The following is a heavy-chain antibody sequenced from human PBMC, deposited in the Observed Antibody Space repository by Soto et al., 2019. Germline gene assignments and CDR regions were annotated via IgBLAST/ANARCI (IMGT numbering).Heavy chain of an antibody. CDR2: IWYDGSNK. CDR1: GFTFSSYG. CDR3: ARDKGRWGVLYYYYGMDV. Sequence: PGGARRLSCAASGFTFSSYGMQWVRQTPGKGLEWVAVIWYDGSNKYYADSVKGRFTISRDNSKNTLYPQMNSLRAEDTAVYYSARDKGRWGVLYYYYGMDVWGQGTTVTVSS. V-gene: IGHV3-33*01. D-gene: IGHD3-16*01. J-gene: IGHJ6*02.